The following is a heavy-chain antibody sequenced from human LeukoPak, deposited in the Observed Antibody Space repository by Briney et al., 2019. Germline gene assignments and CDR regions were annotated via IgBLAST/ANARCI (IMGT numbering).Heavy chain of an antibody. J-gene: IGHJ4*02. CDR2: ISGSGGST. CDR1: GFTFSSYA. D-gene: IGHD2-8*01. Sequence: GGSLRLSCAASGFTFSSYAVSWVRQAPGKGLEWVSCISGSGGSTYNADSVKGRFTISRDNYKNTLYLQMNSLRAEDTALYYCAKDRSCTNDICHGDFDYWGQGTLVTVSS. V-gene: IGHV3-23*01. CDR3: AKDRSCTNDICHGDFDY.